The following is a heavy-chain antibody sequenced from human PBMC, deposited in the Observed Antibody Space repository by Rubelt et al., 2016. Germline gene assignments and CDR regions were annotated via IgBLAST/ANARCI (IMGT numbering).Heavy chain of an antibody. D-gene: IGHD1-1*01. CDR2: LNAGNGNT. Sequence: QVQLVQSGAEVKKPGASVKVSCKASGYTFTSYAMHWVRQAPGQRLEWMGWLNAGNGNTKYSKKFQGRGTITREPSASTGYMELSSLRSEDTAWYDCARGRGERRPLDYWGQGTLVTVSS. J-gene: IGHJ4*02. V-gene: IGHV1-3*01. CDR1: GYTFTSYA. CDR3: ARGRGERRPLDY.